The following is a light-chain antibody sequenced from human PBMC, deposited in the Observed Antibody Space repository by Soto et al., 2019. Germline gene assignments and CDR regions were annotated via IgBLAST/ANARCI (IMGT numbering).Light chain of an antibody. Sequence: IVLIQSPATLSVSPGERATLSCRASQSVSSNLAWYQQKPGQAPRLLIYGASTRATGIPARFSSSGSGTEFTLTISSLQSEDFAVYYCQQYNNWPPTFGQGTKVDIK. CDR2: GAS. CDR3: QQYNNWPPT. V-gene: IGKV3-15*01. CDR1: QSVSSN. J-gene: IGKJ1*01.